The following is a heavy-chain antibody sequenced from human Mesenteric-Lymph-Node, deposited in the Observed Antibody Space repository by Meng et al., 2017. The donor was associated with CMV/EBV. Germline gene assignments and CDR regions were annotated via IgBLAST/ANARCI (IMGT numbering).Heavy chain of an antibody. J-gene: IGHJ1*01. D-gene: IGHD3-10*01. Sequence: GGAFGGSYWSWIRQPPGKGLDWIGEINHSGSTNYNPSLKSRVTISVDTSKNQFSLKLSSVTAADTAVYYCARGRRTYYYGSGEYFQHWGQGTLVTVSS. CDR2: INHSGST. V-gene: IGHV4-34*01. CDR1: GGAFGGSY. CDR3: ARGRRTYYYGSGEYFQH.